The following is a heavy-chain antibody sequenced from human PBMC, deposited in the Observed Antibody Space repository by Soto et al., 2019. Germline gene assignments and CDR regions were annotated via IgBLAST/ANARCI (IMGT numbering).Heavy chain of an antibody. V-gene: IGHV3-66*01. CDR3: ARELHDYGDQGAFDI. CDR2: IYSGGST. Sequence: EVQLVESGGGLVQPGGSLRLSCAASGFTVSSNYMSWVRQAPGKGLEWVSVIYSGGSTYYADSVKGRVTISRDNSKNTLYLQINSLSAEDTAVYYCARELHDYGDQGAFDIWGQGTMVTVSS. D-gene: IGHD4-17*01. J-gene: IGHJ3*02. CDR1: GFTVSSNY.